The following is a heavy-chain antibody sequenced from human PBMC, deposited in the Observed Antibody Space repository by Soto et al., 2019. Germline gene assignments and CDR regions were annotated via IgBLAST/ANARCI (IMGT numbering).Heavy chain of an antibody. CDR3: ATYDSSGRFDY. CDR2: IYYSGST. Sequence: SETLSLTCTVSGGSISDYYWSWIRQPPGKGLECIGYIYYSGSTNYNPSLKSRVTISVDTSKNQFSLKLSSVTAADTAVYYCATYDSSGRFDYWGQGTLVTVS. J-gene: IGHJ4*02. V-gene: IGHV4-59*01. D-gene: IGHD3-22*01. CDR1: GGSISDYY.